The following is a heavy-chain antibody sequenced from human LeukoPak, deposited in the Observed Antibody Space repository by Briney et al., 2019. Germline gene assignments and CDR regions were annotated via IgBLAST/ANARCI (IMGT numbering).Heavy chain of an antibody. CDR1: GGSISSSSYY. V-gene: IGHV4-39*01. Sequence: KPSETLSLTCTVSGGSISSSSYYWDWIRQPPGKGLEWIGNVYYGGNTFYNLSLESRVTISVDMSKNQFSLKLTSLPAADTAVYYCARQRADYFYHYLDVWGKGTSVTVSS. CDR2: VYYGGNT. CDR3: ARQRADYFYHYLDV. J-gene: IGHJ6*03.